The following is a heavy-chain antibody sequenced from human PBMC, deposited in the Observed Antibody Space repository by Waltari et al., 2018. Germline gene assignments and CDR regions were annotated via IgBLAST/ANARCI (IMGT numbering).Heavy chain of an antibody. V-gene: IGHV3-30*16. CDR2: ISYDGSNK. Sequence: VQLVESGGVVVQPGGSLSLSCAASGFTFSTYAMHWVRQAHGTGLEWVAVISYDGSNKYYADSVKGRITISRDKSKNTVHLQMNSLRAEDTAVYYCAREGKYQLLPQYYYYGMDVWGQGTTVTVSS. D-gene: IGHD2-2*01. CDR3: AREGKYQLLPQYYYYGMDV. CDR1: GFTFSTYA. J-gene: IGHJ6*02.